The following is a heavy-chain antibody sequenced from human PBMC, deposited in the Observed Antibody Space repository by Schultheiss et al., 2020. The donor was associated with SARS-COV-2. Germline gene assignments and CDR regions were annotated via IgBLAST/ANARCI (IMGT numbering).Heavy chain of an antibody. D-gene: IGHD6-6*01. CDR3: ARDSSGIAARRNWFDP. CDR1: GGTFSSYA. J-gene: IGHJ5*02. V-gene: IGHV1-2*02. Sequence: ASVKVSCKASGGTFSSYAISWVRQAPGQGLEWMGGINPNSGGTNYAQKFQGRVTMTRDTSISTAYMELSRLRSDDTAVYYCARDSSGIAARRNWFDPWGQGTLVTVSS. CDR2: INPNSGGT.